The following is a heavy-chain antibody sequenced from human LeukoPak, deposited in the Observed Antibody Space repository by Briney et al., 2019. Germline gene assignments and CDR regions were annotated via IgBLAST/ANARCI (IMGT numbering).Heavy chain of an antibody. CDR2: INHSGST. CDR1: GGSFSGYY. V-gene: IGHV4-34*01. Sequence: SETLSLTCAVYGGSFSGYYWSWIRQPPGKGPEWIGEINHSGSTNYNPSLKSRVTISVDTSKNQFSLKLSSVTAADTAVYYCARAPLGPTPTDYWGQGTLVTVSS. J-gene: IGHJ4*02. CDR3: ARAPLGPTPTDY.